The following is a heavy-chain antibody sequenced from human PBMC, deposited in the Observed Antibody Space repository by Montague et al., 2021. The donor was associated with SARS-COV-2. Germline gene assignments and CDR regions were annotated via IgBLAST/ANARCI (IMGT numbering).Heavy chain of an antibody. D-gene: IGHD3-9*01. CDR2: IDWDDDK. Sequence: PGLVKPTQTLTLTCTFSGFSLSTSGMRASWIRQPLGKALEWLARIDWDDDKFYSTSLKTRLTISKDTSKNQVVLTMTNMDPVDTATYYCARSYYDILTAYYTPFDYRGQGTLVTVSS. V-gene: IGHV2-70*04. J-gene: IGHJ4*02. CDR3: ARSYYDILTAYYTPFDY. CDR1: GFSLSTSGMR.